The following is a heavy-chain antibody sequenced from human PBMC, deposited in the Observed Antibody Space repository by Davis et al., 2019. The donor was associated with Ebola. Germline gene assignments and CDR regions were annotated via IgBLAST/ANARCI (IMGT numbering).Heavy chain of an antibody. V-gene: IGHV4-39*01. D-gene: IGHD6-13*01. Sequence: MPSETLSLTCTVSGCSISSSSYYWGWTRQPPGEGLEWIGSIYYSGSTYYNPSLKSRVTISVDTSKNQFSPKLSSVTAADTAGYYCASRQAAPDRGPWFDPWGQGTLVTVSS. CDR1: GCSISSSSYY. CDR2: IYYSGST. J-gene: IGHJ5*02. CDR3: ASRQAAPDRGPWFDP.